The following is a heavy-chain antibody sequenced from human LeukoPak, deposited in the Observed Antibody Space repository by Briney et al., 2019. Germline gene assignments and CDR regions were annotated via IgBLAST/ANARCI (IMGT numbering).Heavy chain of an antibody. CDR2: IYASGSV. CDR1: GGSISSSRNSHS. V-gene: IGHV4-39*02. D-gene: IGHD2-2*01. Sequence: SETLSLTCTVSGGSISSSRNSHSWCWIRQPPGKGLECFGTIYASGSVYYNPSLNSRVTISVDTSKNHFSLRLPSATAADTAVYYCAGLAQTGIGGRGYAELWGQGAPVIVSS. CDR3: AGLAQTGIGGRGYAEL. J-gene: IGHJ4*02.